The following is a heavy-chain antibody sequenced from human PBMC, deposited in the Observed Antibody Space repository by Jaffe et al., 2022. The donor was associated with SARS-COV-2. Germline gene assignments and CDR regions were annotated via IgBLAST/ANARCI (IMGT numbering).Heavy chain of an antibody. CDR3: ARGYYYDSSGYYFLKGGVADHYFDY. J-gene: IGHJ4*02. CDR2: IYYSGST. D-gene: IGHD3-22*01. V-gene: IGHV4-39*01. Sequence: QLQLQESGPGLVKPSETLSLTCTVSGGSISSSSYYWGWIRQPPGKGLEWIGSIYYSGSTYYNPSLKSRVTISVDTSKNQFSLKLSSVTAADTAVYYCARGYYYDSSGYYFLKGGVADHYFDYWGQGTLVTVSS. CDR1: GGSISSSSYY.